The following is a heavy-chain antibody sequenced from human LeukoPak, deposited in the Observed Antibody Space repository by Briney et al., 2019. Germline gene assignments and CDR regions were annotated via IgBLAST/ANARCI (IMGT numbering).Heavy chain of an antibody. V-gene: IGHV2-5*02. Sequence: ESGPTLVKPTQTLTLTCTLSGFSLSTSGVGVGWIRQPPGKALEWLALIYWDDDKRYSPSLKSRLTITKDTSKNQVVLTMTNMDPVDTATYYCAHIWGSGSYYMGYYYGMDVWGKGTTVTVSS. D-gene: IGHD3-10*01. CDR3: AHIWGSGSYYMGYYYGMDV. CDR1: GFSLSTSGVG. J-gene: IGHJ6*04. CDR2: IYWDDDK.